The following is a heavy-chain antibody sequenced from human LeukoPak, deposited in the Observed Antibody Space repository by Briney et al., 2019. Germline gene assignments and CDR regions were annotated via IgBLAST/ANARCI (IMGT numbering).Heavy chain of an antibody. J-gene: IGHJ4*02. D-gene: IGHD2-2*01. CDR2: INPNSGGT. CDR3: ARDAQDIVVVPAATDY. V-gene: IGHV1-2*02. CDR1: GYTLTGYY. Sequence: GASVKVSCKASGYTLTGYYMHWVRQAPGQGLEWMGWINPNSGGTNYAQKFQGRVTMTRDTSISTAYMELSRLRSDDTAVYYCARDAQDIVVVPAATDYWGQGTLVTVSS.